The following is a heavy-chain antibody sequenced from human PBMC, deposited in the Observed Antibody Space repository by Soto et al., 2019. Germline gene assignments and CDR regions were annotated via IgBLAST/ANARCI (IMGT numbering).Heavy chain of an antibody. J-gene: IGHJ4*02. V-gene: IGHV4-30-4*01. D-gene: IGHD3-22*01. Sequence: PSETLSLTCTVSGGSISSGDDYWSWIRQPPGKGLEWIGYIYYSGSTYYNPSLKSRVTISVDTSKNQFSLKLSSVTAADTAVYYCARVAGYDSSGELDYWGQGTLVTVS. CDR2: IYYSGST. CDR1: GGSISSGDDY. CDR3: ARVAGYDSSGELDY.